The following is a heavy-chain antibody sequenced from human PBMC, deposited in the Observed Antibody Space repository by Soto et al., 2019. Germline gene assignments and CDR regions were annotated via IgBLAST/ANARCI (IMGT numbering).Heavy chain of an antibody. Sequence: SETLSLTCTVSGGSISSTTYYWGWMRQPPGKGLEWIASFFIGGNTYYNPSLKSRVTISVDTSKNQFSLKLSSVSAADTAVYYCARDLIYYGSGSYNYYFDYWGQGTLVTVS. D-gene: IGHD3-10*01. CDR2: FFIGGNT. CDR1: GGSISSTTYY. V-gene: IGHV4-39*02. J-gene: IGHJ4*02. CDR3: ARDLIYYGSGSYNYYFDY.